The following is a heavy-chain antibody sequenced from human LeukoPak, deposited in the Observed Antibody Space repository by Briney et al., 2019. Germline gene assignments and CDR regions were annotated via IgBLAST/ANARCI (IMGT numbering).Heavy chain of an antibody. Sequence: GGSLRLSCAASGFTFSSYAMSWVRQAPGKGPEWVSGISGDGVETFYANSVKGRFTISRDNSKNTLYLQMNSLRAEDTAVYYCAKGVAAAGTRLFDYWGQGTLVTVSS. D-gene: IGHD6-13*01. V-gene: IGHV3-23*01. CDR2: ISGDGVET. CDR1: GFTFSSYA. J-gene: IGHJ4*02. CDR3: AKGVAAAGTRLFDY.